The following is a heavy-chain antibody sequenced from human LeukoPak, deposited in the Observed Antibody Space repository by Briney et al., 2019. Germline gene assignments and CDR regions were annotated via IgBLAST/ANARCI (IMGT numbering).Heavy chain of an antibody. CDR1: GYTFTSYG. Sequence: GASVKVSCKASGYTFTSYGISWVRQAPGQGLEWMGWISAYNGNTNYAQKRQGRVTMTTDTSTSTADMELRSLRSDDTAGYCCARGARPGSGRNCCDPWGEGTLVTVSS. CDR3: ARGARPGSGRNCCDP. D-gene: IGHD3-10*01. J-gene: IGHJ5*02. CDR2: ISAYNGNT. V-gene: IGHV1-18*01.